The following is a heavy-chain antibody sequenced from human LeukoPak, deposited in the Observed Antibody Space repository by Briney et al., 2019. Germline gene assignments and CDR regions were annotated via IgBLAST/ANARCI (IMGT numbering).Heavy chain of an antibody. CDR3: ARLRPALYCGGDCYSRALFYYYYMDV. CDR2: INPAGGGT. Sequence: ASVKVSCKASGYTFTGYYIHWVRQAPGQGLEWMGWINPAGGGTNYAQNFQGRVTMTSDTSTSTAYMELRSLRSDDTAVYYCARLRPALYCGGDCYSRALFYYYYMDVWGKGTTVTISS. V-gene: IGHV1-2*02. J-gene: IGHJ6*03. D-gene: IGHD2-21*02. CDR1: GYTFTGYY.